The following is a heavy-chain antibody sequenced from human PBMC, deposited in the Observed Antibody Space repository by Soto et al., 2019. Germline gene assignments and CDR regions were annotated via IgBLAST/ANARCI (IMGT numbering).Heavy chain of an antibody. D-gene: IGHD6-25*01. CDR1: GGSISSYY. CDR2: IYTSGST. V-gene: IGHV4-4*07. Sequence: WATLSITCTGSGGSISSYYWSWIRQPAGKGLEWIGRIYTSGSTNYNPSLKSRVTMSVDTSKNQFSLRLSSVTAADTAVHYCARGAANAFDIWGQGTMVTVSS. J-gene: IGHJ3*02. CDR3: ARGAANAFDI.